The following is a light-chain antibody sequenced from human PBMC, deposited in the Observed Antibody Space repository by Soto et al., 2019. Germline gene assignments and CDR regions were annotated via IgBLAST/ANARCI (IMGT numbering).Light chain of an antibody. J-gene: IGLJ3*02. CDR2: RNN. CDR1: SSNIGSNY. V-gene: IGLV1-47*01. CDR3: AAWDDSLSVLV. Sequence: QSVLTQPPSASGTPGQRVTISCSGSSSNIGSNYVYWYQQLPGTAPKLLIYRNNQRPSGVPARFAGSKSGTSASLAIRGLRSEAEADYYCAAWDDSLSVLVLGGGTKLPVL.